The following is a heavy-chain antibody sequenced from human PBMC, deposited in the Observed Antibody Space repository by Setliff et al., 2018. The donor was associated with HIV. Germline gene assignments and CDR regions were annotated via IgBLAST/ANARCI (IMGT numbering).Heavy chain of an antibody. D-gene: IGHD2-15*01. Sequence: GASVKVSCKASGGTFSDYAISWVRQAPGQGLEWMGGIIPMIGLATYAQKSQGRVTITTDESTSTAYMELSSLTSEDTAMYYCAREDGFCSGGSCYLDFWGQGALVTVSS. CDR2: IIPMIGLA. CDR1: GGTFSDYA. J-gene: IGHJ4*02. CDR3: AREDGFCSGGSCYLDF. V-gene: IGHV1-69*05.